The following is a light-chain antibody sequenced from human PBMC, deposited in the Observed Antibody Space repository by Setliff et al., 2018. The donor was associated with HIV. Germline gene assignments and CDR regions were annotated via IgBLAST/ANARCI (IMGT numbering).Light chain of an antibody. CDR2: DVV. Sequence: QSALAQPASVSGSPGQWITIPCTGTSSDVGGYNYVSWYQQQPGKAPRLIIYDVVTRPSGVSDRFSGSKSGSTASLTISGLQAEDEADYFCSSYTSGSTRVFGGGTKVTVL. CDR1: SSDVGGYNY. J-gene: IGLJ3*02. V-gene: IGLV2-14*03. CDR3: SSYTSGSTRV.